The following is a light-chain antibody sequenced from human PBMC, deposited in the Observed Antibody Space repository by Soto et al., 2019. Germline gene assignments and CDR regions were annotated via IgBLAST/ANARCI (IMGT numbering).Light chain of an antibody. CDR1: QSISSY. V-gene: IGKV1-39*01. CDR2: AAS. J-gene: IGKJ1*01. CDR3: QQSYSTPWT. Sequence: DIQMTQSPSSLSASVGDRVTITCRASQSISSYLNWYQQKPGKAPELLIYAASSLPSGVPSRFSGSASGTDFTLTISSLRPEDFATYYCQQSYSTPWTFGQGTEVESK.